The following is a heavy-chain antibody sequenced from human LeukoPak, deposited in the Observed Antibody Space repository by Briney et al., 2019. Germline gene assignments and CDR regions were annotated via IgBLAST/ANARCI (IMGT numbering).Heavy chain of an antibody. J-gene: IGHJ2*01. CDR2: MYYSGST. D-gene: IGHD1-26*01. V-gene: IGHV4-61*01. CDR1: GYSISSGYY. CDR3: VRDRPATENWYLDL. Sequence: PSETLSLTCTVSGYSISSGYYWGWIRQPPGKGLEWIGYMYYSGSTNYNPSLKSRVTISVDTSKNQFSLKLSSVTAADTAVYYCVRDRPATENWYLDLWGRGTLVTVSS.